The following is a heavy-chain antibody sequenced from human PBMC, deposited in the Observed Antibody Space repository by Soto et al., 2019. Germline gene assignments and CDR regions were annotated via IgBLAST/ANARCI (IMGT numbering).Heavy chain of an antibody. J-gene: IGHJ6*03. V-gene: IGHV1-8*01. CDR2: MNPNSGNT. D-gene: IGHD6-13*01. CDR1: GYTFTSYD. CDR3: ARWGSSSCHPLGYYYYYMDV. Sequence: ASVKVSCKASGYTFTSYDINWVRQATGQGLEWMGWMNPNSGNTGYAQKFQGRVTMTRNTSISTAYMELSSLRSEETAVYYCARWGSSSCHPLGYYYYYMDVWGKGTTVTVSS.